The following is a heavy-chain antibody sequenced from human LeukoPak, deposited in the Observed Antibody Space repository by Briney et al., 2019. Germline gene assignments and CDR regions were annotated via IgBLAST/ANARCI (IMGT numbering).Heavy chain of an antibody. CDR1: GFTFSSYS. CDR3: AADPGTVADAFDI. J-gene: IGHJ3*02. D-gene: IGHD4-23*01. Sequence: PGGSLRLSCAASGFTFSSYSMNWVRQAPGKGLEWVSSISSSSSYIYYADSVKGRFTISRDNAKNSLYLQMNSLRAEDTAVYYCAADPGTVADAFDIWGQGTMVTVSS. CDR2: ISSSSSYI. V-gene: IGHV3-21*01.